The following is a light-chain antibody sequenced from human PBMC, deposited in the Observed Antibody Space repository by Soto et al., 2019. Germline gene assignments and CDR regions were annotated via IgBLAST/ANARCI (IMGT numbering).Light chain of an antibody. V-gene: IGLV2-14*03. Sequence: QSALTQPASVSGSPGQSITISCTGTNSDVGGYNYVSWYQQHPGNAPKLLIYDVSSRPSGLSHRFSGSKSGNTASLIISGLQDEDEDAYYCASSTNSITYVFGRGTKLTVL. CDR3: ASSTNSITYV. CDR2: DVS. J-gene: IGLJ1*01. CDR1: NSDVGGYNY.